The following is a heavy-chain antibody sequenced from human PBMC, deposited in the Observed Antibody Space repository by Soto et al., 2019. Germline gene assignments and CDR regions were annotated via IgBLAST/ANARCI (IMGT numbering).Heavy chain of an antibody. CDR1: GFTFSTYW. D-gene: IGHD2-21*01. V-gene: IGHV3-74*01. CDR2: IGGDGART. Sequence: PGESLQISCSASGFTFSTYWMHWVRQGPGKGLVWVSRIGGDGARTNYADSVRGRFTVARDNAKNTLYLQIHSLTAEDTAAYYCARGTLTSIDMVDYWGQGTLVTVSS. CDR3: ARGTLTSIDMVDY. J-gene: IGHJ4*02.